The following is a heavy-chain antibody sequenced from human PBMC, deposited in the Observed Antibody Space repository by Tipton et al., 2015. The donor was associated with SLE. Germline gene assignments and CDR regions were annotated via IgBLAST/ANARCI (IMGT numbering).Heavy chain of an antibody. D-gene: IGHD1-26*01. Sequence: TLSLTCTVSGGSISSYYWSWIRQPPGKGLEWIGYIYYSGSTNYNPSLKSRVTISVDTSKNQFSLKLSSVTAADTAVYYCAREGGVGATRGAFDIWGQGTMVTVSS. CDR1: GGSISSYY. V-gene: IGHV4-59*01. CDR2: IYYSGST. CDR3: AREGGVGATRGAFDI. J-gene: IGHJ3*02.